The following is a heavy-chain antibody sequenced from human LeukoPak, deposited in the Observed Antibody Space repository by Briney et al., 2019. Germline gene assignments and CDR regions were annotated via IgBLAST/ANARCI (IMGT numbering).Heavy chain of an antibody. V-gene: IGHV4-4*07. J-gene: IGHJ4*02. CDR3: ARERSSGWYVDY. CDR1: GGSISSYY. CDR2: IYTSGST. Sequence: SETLSLTCTVSGGSISSYYWSWIRQPAGKGLEWIGRIYTSGSTNYNPSLKSRVAMSVDTSKNQFSLKLSSVTAADTAVYYCARERSSGWYVDYWGQGTLVTVSS. D-gene: IGHD6-19*01.